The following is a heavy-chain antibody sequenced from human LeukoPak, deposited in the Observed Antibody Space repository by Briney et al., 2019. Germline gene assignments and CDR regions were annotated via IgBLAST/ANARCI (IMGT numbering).Heavy chain of an antibody. CDR1: GYTFTTYD. CDR3: ARRRSSVPIDP. D-gene: IGHD3-10*01. Sequence: ASVKVSCKASGYTFTTYDINWVGPATGQGPEWKGWMNPNSGNTGYAQTCQGRVTLTRNTSVDTAYMELSSLGSEGTAVYYCARRRSSVPIDPWGQGTLVTVSS. V-gene: IGHV1-8*01. J-gene: IGHJ5*02. CDR2: MNPNSGNT.